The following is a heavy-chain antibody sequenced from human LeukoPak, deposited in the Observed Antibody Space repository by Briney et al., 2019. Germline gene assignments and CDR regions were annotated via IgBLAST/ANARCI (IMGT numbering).Heavy chain of an antibody. D-gene: IGHD3-3*01. CDR3: ARESITIFGVVIRKFDY. J-gene: IGHJ4*02. CDR2: IWYDGSNK. Sequence: GGSLRLSCAASGFTFSSYGMHWVRQAPGKGLEWVAVIWYDGSNKYYADSVKGRFTIFRDNSKNTLYLQMNSLRAEDTAVYYCARESITIFGVVIRKFDYWGQGTLVTVSS. V-gene: IGHV3-33*01. CDR1: GFTFSSYG.